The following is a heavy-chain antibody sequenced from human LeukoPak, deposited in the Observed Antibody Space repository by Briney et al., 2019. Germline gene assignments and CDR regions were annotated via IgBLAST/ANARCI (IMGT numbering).Heavy chain of an antibody. D-gene: IGHD6-13*01. J-gene: IGHJ4*02. Sequence: ASVKVSCKASGGTFSSYAISWVRQAPGQGLEWMGGIIPIFGTANYAQKFQGRVAITADESTSTAYMELSSLRSEDTAVYYCARVNPRIAADYWGQGTLVTVSS. CDR2: IIPIFGTA. CDR3: ARVNPRIAADY. V-gene: IGHV1-69*13. CDR1: GGTFSSYA.